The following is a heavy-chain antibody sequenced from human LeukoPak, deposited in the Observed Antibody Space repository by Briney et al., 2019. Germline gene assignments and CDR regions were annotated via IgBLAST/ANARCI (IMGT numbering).Heavy chain of an antibody. D-gene: IGHD5-12*01. J-gene: IGHJ6*02. CDR3: TRDRVVATTTYYYYYGMDV. V-gene: IGHV3-49*04. CDR2: IRSKTYGGTT. Sequence: GGSLRLSCTASGFSFGDYAMSWVRQAPGKGLEWVGSIRSKTYGGTTEYAASVKGRFTISRDDSKSIAYLQMNSLKTEDTAMYYCTRDRVVATTTYYYYYGMDVWGQGTTVTVSS. CDR1: GFSFGDYA.